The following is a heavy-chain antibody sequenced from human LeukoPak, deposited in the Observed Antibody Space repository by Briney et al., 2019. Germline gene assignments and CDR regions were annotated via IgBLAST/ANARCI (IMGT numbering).Heavy chain of an antibody. CDR3: ARDLGRDGSGWYPYHDY. D-gene: IGHD6-19*01. CDR1: GYSFTGYY. CDR2: IIPNSGVT. Sequence: GASVKVSCEASGYSFTGYYMHWVRQAPGQGLEWMGWIIPNSGVTNYAQKFQGRVTLTRDTSISTAYMELSRLTSDDTAAYYCARDLGRDGSGWYPYHDYWGQGTRVTVSS. J-gene: IGHJ4*02. V-gene: IGHV1-2*02.